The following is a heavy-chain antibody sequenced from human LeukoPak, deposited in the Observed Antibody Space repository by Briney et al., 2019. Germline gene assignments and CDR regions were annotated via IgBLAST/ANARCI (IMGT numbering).Heavy chain of an antibody. D-gene: IGHD3-9*01. Sequence: ASVKVSCTASGYTFTSYGISWVRQAPGQGLEWVGWISAYNGNTNYAQKLQGRVTITKDTSTSTAYMELRSLRSDDTAVYYCERGDMGPGFDPWGQGTLVTVSS. CDR1: GYTFTSYG. CDR3: ERGDMGPGFDP. CDR2: ISAYNGNT. V-gene: IGHV1-18*04. J-gene: IGHJ5*02.